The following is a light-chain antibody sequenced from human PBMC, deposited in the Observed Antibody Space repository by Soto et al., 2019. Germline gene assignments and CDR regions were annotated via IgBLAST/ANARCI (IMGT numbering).Light chain of an antibody. CDR3: QQYNNWWT. J-gene: IGKJ1*01. CDR2: TAS. Sequence: AIQLTQSPSSLSASVGDRVTIICGASQGISSALAWYQQKPGIAPKLLIYTASTLQSGVPSRFSGSGSGTEFTLTISSLQSEDFGVYYCQQYNNWWTFGQGTKVEI. CDR1: QGISSA. V-gene: IGKV1D-13*01.